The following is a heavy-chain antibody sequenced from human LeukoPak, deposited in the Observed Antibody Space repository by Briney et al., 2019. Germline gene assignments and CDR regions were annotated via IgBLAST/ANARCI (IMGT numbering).Heavy chain of an antibody. J-gene: IGHJ4*02. V-gene: IGHV1-69*04. CDR1: GGTFSSYA. D-gene: IGHD3-10*01. CDR2: IIPILGIA. Sequence: SVKVSCKASGGTFSSYAISWVRQAPGQGLEWMGRIIPILGIANYAQKFQGRVTITADKSTSTAYMELSSLRSEDTAVYYCARDGGYYGSGSYYIAHDYWGQGTLVTVSS. CDR3: ARDGGYYGSGSYYIAHDY.